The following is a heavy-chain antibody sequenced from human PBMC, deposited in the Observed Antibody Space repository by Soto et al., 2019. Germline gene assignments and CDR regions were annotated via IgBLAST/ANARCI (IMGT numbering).Heavy chain of an antibody. CDR3: ARRVAAAGVYNWFDP. CDR1: GGSVSSGSYY. V-gene: IGHV4-61*01. Sequence: NPSETLSLTCTVSGGSVSSGSYYWSWIRQPPGKGLEWIGYIYYSGSTNYNPSLKSRVTISVDTSKNQFSLKLSSVTAADTAVYYCARRVAAAGVYNWFDPWGQGTLVTVSS. CDR2: IYYSGST. J-gene: IGHJ5*02. D-gene: IGHD6-13*01.